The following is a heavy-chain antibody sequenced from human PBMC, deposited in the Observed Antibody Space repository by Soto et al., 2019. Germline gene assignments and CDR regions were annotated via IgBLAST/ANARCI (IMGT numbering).Heavy chain of an antibody. V-gene: IGHV3-66*01. Sequence: EVPVVESGGGLVQPGGSLRLSCAVSGSTVSSNHMSWVRQAPGKGLECVSVIYSNGRTYYADSVKARFTISTDSPRNTVYLQMKSLRAEDTAVYYCARDLPDYGDYLRWGQGTLVTVSS. D-gene: IGHD4-17*01. J-gene: IGHJ4*02. CDR1: GSTVSSNH. CDR3: ARDLPDYGDYLR. CDR2: IYSNGRT.